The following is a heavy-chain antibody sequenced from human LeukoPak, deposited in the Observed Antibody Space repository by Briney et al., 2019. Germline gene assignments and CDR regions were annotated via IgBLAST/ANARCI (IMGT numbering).Heavy chain of an antibody. V-gene: IGHV1-2*02. CDR3: ASLNYYDSSGYYRLVHFQH. CDR1: GYTFTGHY. J-gene: IGHJ1*01. CDR2: INPNSGGT. Sequence: ASVKVSCKASGYTFTGHYMHWVRQAPGQGLEWMGWINPNSGGTNYAQKFQGRVTMTRDTSISTAYMELSRLRSDDTAVYYCASLNYYDSSGYYRLVHFQHWGQGTLVTVSS. D-gene: IGHD3-22*01.